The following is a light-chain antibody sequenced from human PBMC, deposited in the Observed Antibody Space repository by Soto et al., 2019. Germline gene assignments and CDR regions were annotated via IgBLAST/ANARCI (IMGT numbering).Light chain of an antibody. Sequence: DIQMTQSPSTLSASVGDRVTITCRASQSISSWLAWYQQKPGTAPKLLIYKASTLESGVPSRFSGSGSGTEFTLTISSLQPDDFATYYCQQYVTAFRSSGQGTKVDIK. CDR2: KAS. CDR1: QSISSW. J-gene: IGKJ1*01. CDR3: QQYVTAFRS. V-gene: IGKV1-5*03.